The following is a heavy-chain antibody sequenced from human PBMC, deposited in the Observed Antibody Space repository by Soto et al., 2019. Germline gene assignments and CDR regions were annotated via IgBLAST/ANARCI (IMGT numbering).Heavy chain of an antibody. V-gene: IGHV3-23*01. Sequence: EVQLLESGGGLVQPGGSLRLSCAASGFTFSSYAMSWVRQAPGKGLEWVSAISGSGGITYYADSVKGRFTISRDNSKNPLYLDRNRLSAEDTAVYYCAKDDDDFWSGYYMMYYFDYWGQGTLVTVSS. D-gene: IGHD3-3*01. CDR2: ISGSGGIT. J-gene: IGHJ4*02. CDR3: AKDDDDFWSGYYMMYYFDY. CDR1: GFTFSSYA.